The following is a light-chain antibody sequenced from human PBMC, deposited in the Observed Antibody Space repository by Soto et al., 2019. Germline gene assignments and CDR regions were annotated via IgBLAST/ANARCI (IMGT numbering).Light chain of an antibody. Sequence: QSVLTQPPSASGTPGQRVTISCSGSSSNIGGNLVSWYQQVPGTAPKLLIYSNNQRPSGVPDRFSGSKSGTSASLAISGLQSEDEADYYCATWDDSLTCYVFATRTKVTVL. CDR2: SNN. CDR1: SSNIGGNL. V-gene: IGLV1-44*01. J-gene: IGLJ1*01. CDR3: ATWDDSLTCYV.